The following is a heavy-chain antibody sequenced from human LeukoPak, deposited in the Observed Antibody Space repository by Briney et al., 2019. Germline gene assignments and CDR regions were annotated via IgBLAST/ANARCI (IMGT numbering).Heavy chain of an antibody. D-gene: IGHD3-22*01. J-gene: IGHJ4*02. CDR3: ARDGYHFDSSGFSSLDY. V-gene: IGHV4-4*07. Sequence: PSETLSLTCTVSGGSSSHYYWNWIRQPAGKGLEWIGRIYPSGTTDYNPSLKSRVTMSVDMSKNQFSLKLNSVTAADTAVYYCARDGYHFDSSGFSSLDYWGQGTLVTVSS. CDR2: IYPSGTT. CDR1: GGSSSHYY.